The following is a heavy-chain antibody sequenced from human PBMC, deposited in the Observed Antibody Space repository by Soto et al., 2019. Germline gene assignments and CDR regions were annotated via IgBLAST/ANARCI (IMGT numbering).Heavy chain of an antibody. V-gene: IGHV1-69*13. Sequence: SVKVSCKASGGTFSSYAISWVRQAPGQGLEWMGGIIPIFGTANYAQKFQGRVTITADESTSTAYMELSSLRSEETAVYYCARSIIYGSGRSAPTYYGMDVWGQGTKVTVSS. CDR1: GGTFSSYA. J-gene: IGHJ6*02. CDR3: ARSIIYGSGRSAPTYYGMDV. CDR2: IIPIFGTA. D-gene: IGHD3-10*01.